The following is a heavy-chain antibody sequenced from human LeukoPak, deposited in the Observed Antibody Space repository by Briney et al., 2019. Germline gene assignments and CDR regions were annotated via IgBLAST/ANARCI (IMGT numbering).Heavy chain of an antibody. CDR2: IYSGGST. J-gene: IGHJ4*02. CDR1: GFTVSSNY. CDR3: AVEYSSSSTPYSYFDY. D-gene: IGHD6-6*01. V-gene: IGHV3-66*01. Sequence: GGSLRLSCAASGFTVSSNYMGWVRQAPGKGLEWVSVIYSGGSTYYADSVKGRFTISRDNSKNTLYLQMNSLRAEDTAVYYCAVEYSSSSTPYSYFDYWGQGTLVTVSS.